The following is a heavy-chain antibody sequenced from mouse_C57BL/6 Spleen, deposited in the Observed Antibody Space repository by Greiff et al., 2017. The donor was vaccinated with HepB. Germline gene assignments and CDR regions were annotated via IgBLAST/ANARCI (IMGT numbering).Heavy chain of an antibody. J-gene: IGHJ1*03. D-gene: IGHD1-1*01. CDR2: INPNNGGT. CDR3: ARLRNYYGSSYWYFDV. Sequence: EVQLQQSGPELVKPGASVKIPCKASGYTFTDYNMDWVKQSHGKSLEWIGDINPNNGGTIYNQKFKGKATLTVDKSSSTAYMELRSLTSEDTAVYYCARLRNYYGSSYWYFDVWGTGTTVTVSS. V-gene: IGHV1-18*01. CDR1: GYTFTDYN.